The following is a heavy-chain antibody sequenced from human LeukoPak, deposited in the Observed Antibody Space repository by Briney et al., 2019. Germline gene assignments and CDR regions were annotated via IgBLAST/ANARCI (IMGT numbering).Heavy chain of an antibody. Sequence: ASVKVSRKASGYTFTSYYMHWVRQAPGQGLEWMGIINPSGGSTSYAQKFQGRVTMTRDTSTSTVYMELSSLRSEDTAVYYCARGMAESYVDTRLYGFGYWGQGTLVTVSS. V-gene: IGHV1-46*01. CDR3: ARGMAESYVDTRLYGFGY. D-gene: IGHD5-18*01. CDR2: INPSGGST. J-gene: IGHJ4*02. CDR1: GYTFTSYY.